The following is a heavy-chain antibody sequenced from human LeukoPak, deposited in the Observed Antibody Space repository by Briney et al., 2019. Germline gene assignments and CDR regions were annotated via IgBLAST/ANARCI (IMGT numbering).Heavy chain of an antibody. CDR2: IYSDGST. V-gene: IGHV3-53*01. CDR3: ARGIGTVISFST. D-gene: IGHD4-23*01. J-gene: IGHJ5*02. CDR1: GFTVSSNY. Sequence: GGSLRLSCAASGFTVSSNYMSWVRQAPGRGLEWVSVIYSDGSTYYAGSVKGRFTISRDNSKNTLYLQMNSLRAEDTAVYYCARGIGTVISFSTWGQGTLVTVSS.